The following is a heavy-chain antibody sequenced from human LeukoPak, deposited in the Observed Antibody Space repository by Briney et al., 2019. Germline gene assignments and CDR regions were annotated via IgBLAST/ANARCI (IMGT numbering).Heavy chain of an antibody. CDR2: INHSGST. CDR3: AKQQLVRCFDY. CDR1: GGSFSGYY. J-gene: IGHJ4*02. Sequence: PSETLSLTCAVYGGSFSGYYWSWIRQPPGKGLEWIGEINHSGSTNYNPSLKSRVTISVDTSKTQFSLKLSSVTAADTAVYYCAKQQLVRCFDYWGQGTLVTVSS. V-gene: IGHV4-34*01. D-gene: IGHD6-13*01.